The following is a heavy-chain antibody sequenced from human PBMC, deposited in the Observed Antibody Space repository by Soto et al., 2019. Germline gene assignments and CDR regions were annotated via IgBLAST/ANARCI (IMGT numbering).Heavy chain of an antibody. D-gene: IGHD3-10*01. CDR3: TTLLLRLEEPGY. CDR1: GFTFSNAW. Sequence: PXGSLRLSCAASGFTFSNAWMNWVRQAPGKGLEWVGRIKSKTDGETTDYAAPVKGRFTISRDDSKNTMYLQMNSLKTEDTAVYYCTTLLLRLEEPGYSAQGTLVTVSS. V-gene: IGHV3-15*07. J-gene: IGHJ4*02. CDR2: IKSKTDGETT.